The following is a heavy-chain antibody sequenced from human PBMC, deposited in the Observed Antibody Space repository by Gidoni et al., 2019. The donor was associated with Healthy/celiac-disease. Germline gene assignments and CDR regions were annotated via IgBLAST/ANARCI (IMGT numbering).Heavy chain of an antibody. CDR2: IYPGDSDT. D-gene: IGHD1-26*01. CDR3: ARQWGGSYSRGHFDY. CDR1: AYSFTRYW. J-gene: IGHJ4*02. V-gene: IGHV5-51*01. Sequence: EVQLVQSGAELNKPGQSLKISCTVSAYSFTRYWIGWVRQMPGKGLEWMGIIYPGDSDTRYSPSFQGQVTISADKSISTAYLQWSSLKASDTAMYYCARQWGGSYSRGHFDYWGQGTLVTVSS.